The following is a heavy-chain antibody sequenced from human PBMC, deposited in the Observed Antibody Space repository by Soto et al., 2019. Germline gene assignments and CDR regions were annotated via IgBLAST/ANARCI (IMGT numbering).Heavy chain of an antibody. J-gene: IGHJ4*02. CDR1: GDSITSNSYF. CDR2: IYYSGTT. Sequence: PSETLSLTCTVSGDSITSNSYFWAWIRQPPGKGLEWIGSIYYSGTTYYNPSLKSRVTISVDRSKNQFSLKLSSVTAADTAVYYGARHFSVDYFDYWGQGALVTVPS. CDR3: ARHFSVDYFDY. V-gene: IGHV4-39*01.